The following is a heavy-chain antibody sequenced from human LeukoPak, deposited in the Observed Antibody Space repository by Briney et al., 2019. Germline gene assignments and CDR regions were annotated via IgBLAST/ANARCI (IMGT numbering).Heavy chain of an antibody. Sequence: GGSLRLSCAVSGFTFSDYEVNWVRQAPGKGVEWVAYISTSGSTTHYADSVKGRFTISRDNAKNSLFLQMNSLRAEDTAVYYCARGAQWVIDYWGQGTLVTVSS. J-gene: IGHJ4*02. CDR2: ISTSGSTT. CDR3: ARGAQWVIDY. D-gene: IGHD1-26*01. CDR1: GFTFSDYE. V-gene: IGHV3-48*03.